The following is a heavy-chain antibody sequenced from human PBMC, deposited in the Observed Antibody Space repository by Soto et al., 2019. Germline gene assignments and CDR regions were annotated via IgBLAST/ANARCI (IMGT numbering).Heavy chain of an antibody. CDR1: GFTCSSYA. J-gene: IGHJ4*02. Sequence: EVQLLESGGGLVQPGGSLRLSCAASGFTCSSYAMSWVRQAPGKGLEWVSAISGSGGSTYYADSVKGRFTISRNNSKNTLYLPMNSLRAEDTAVYYCATFTPFLGDCSSTSCPDYWGQGTLVTVSS. D-gene: IGHD2-2*03. CDR3: ATFTPFLGDCSSTSCPDY. CDR2: ISGSGGST. V-gene: IGHV3-23*01.